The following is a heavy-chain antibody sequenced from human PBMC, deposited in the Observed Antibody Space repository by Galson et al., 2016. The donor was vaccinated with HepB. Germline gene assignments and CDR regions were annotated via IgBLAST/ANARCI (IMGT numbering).Heavy chain of an antibody. Sequence: SETLSLTCGVSGGSLSVYSWSWIRQPPGKGLEWIGDINHSGSTNYNPSLKSRLTISQDASKNPFSLKLSSVTAADTAVYYCARVGYTSAWTYFDYWGQGTLVSVSS. J-gene: IGHJ4*02. D-gene: IGHD6-19*01. CDR3: ARVGYTSAWTYFDY. V-gene: IGHV4-34*01. CDR2: INHSGST. CDR1: GGSLSVYS.